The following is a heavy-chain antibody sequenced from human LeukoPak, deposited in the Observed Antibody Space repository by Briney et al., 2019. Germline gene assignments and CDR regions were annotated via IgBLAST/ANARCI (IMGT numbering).Heavy chain of an antibody. J-gene: IGHJ4*02. CDR2: ISPYSGGT. D-gene: IGHD6-13*01. Sequence: ASVKVSCKSSGNTLTGYYIHWVRQAPGQGLEWMGWISPYSGGTNYAQKFQGRVTRTRDTSITTAYMEVHRLTSDDTAVYYCARGDSSSWHLDYWGQGSLVTVSS. CDR3: ARGDSSSWHLDY. V-gene: IGHV1-2*02. CDR1: GNTLTGYY.